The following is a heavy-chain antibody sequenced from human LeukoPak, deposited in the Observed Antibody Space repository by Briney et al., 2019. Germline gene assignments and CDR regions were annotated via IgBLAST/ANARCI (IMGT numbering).Heavy chain of an antibody. CDR3: ARIRGGYYSDF. J-gene: IGHJ4*02. CDR2: INSDGTTT. V-gene: IGHV3-74*01. Sequence: GGSLRLSCAASGFIFSNYWMYWVRQAPGKGLVWVSRINSDGTTTTYADSVKGRFTISRDNAKNTLYLQMSSLTAEDTAVYYCARIRGGYYSDFWGQGTLVTVS. D-gene: IGHD3-22*01. CDR1: GFIFSNYW.